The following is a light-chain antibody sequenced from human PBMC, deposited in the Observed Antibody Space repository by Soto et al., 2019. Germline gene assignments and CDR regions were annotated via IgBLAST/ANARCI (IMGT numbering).Light chain of an antibody. Sequence: DIQMTQSPSALSASVGDRVTITCRASQSISSYLNWYQQKPGKAPKLLIYAASSLQSGVPSRFSVSGSGTYFTLTISSLQPEDFAPYYCPQRFSTPPWTFGQGTKVEIK. CDR3: PQRFSTPPWT. V-gene: IGKV1-39*01. CDR1: QSISSY. CDR2: AAS. J-gene: IGKJ1*01.